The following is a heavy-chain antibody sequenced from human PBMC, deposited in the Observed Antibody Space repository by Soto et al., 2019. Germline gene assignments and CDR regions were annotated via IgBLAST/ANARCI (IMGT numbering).Heavy chain of an antibody. CDR3: VRGTILMVHYNFGMDV. Sequence: QVQLVQSGAEVQKPGASVKVSCKASGYTFSDYNIHWVRQAPGQGLEWMGWINPKTGVTNYAQKFLGWLTLTRDTSISTAYMGLNRLRSDDTATYDCVRGTILMVHYNFGMDVWGQGTTVIVSS. D-gene: IGHD2-8*01. CDR1: GYTFSDYN. CDR2: INPKTGVT. V-gene: IGHV1-2*04. J-gene: IGHJ6*02.